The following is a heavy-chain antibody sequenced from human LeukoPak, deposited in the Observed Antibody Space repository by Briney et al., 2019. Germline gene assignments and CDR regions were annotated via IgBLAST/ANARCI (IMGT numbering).Heavy chain of an antibody. Sequence: SVKVSCKASGGTFSSYAISWVRQAPGQGLEWMGGIIPIFGTANYAQKFQGRVTITTDESTSTAYMELSSLRSEDTAVYYCARDGGHYYDSSGYYFPGYWGQGTLVTVSS. CDR3: ARDGGHYYDSSGYYFPGY. CDR2: IIPIFGTA. D-gene: IGHD3-22*01. J-gene: IGHJ4*02. CDR1: GGTFSSYA. V-gene: IGHV1-69*05.